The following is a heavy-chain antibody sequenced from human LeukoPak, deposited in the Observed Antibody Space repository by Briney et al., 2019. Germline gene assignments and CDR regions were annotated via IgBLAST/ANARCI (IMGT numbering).Heavy chain of an antibody. J-gene: IGHJ4*02. V-gene: IGHV3-23*01. CDR3: AKEIAIAVTGMWVDY. CDR1: GFPFSNYG. CDR2: ISASGGST. Sequence: GSLKLSCAASGFPFSNYGMSWVRPAPGKGLEWVSGISASGGSTYYADSVKGRFTISRDNSKNTLYLQINNLRAEDTAVYYCAKEIAIAVTGMWVDYWGQGTLVTVSS. D-gene: IGHD6-19*01.